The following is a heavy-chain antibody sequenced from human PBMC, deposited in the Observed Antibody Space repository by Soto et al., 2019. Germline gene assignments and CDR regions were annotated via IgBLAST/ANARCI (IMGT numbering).Heavy chain of an antibody. Sequence: SETLSLTCAVYGGSFGGYYCSWIRQPPGKGLEWIGEINHSGSTNYNPSLKSRVTISVDTSKNQFSLKLSSVTAADTAVYYCAIGPDDILTRRYYYYYMDVWGKGTTVTVSS. CDR1: GGSFGGYY. CDR3: AIGPDDILTRRYYYYYMDV. J-gene: IGHJ6*03. V-gene: IGHV4-34*01. CDR2: INHSGST. D-gene: IGHD3-9*01.